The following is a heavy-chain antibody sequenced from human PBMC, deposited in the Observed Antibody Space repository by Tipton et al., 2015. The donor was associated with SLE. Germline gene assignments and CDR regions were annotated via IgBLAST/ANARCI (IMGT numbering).Heavy chain of an antibody. J-gene: IGHJ6*02. CDR3: ARDRALSGSYYPPYYYGMDV. V-gene: IGHV4-34*01. CDR2: INHSGST. Sequence: TLSLTCAIYGGSFSGYYWSWIRQPPGKGLEWIGEINHSGSTNYNPSLKSRVTISVDTSKNQFSLKLSSVTAADTAVYYCARDRALSGSYYPPYYYGMDVWGQGTTVTVSS. CDR1: GGSFSGYY. D-gene: IGHD1-26*01.